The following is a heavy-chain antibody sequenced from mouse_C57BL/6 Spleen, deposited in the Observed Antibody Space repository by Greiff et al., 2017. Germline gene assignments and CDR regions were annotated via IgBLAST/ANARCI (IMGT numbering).Heavy chain of an antibody. V-gene: IGHV1-64*01. D-gene: IGHD1-1*01. CDR1: GYTFTSYW. Sequence: VKLQQPGAELVKPGASVKLSCKASGYTFTSYWMHWVKQRPGQGLEWIGMIHPNSGSTNYNEKFKSKATLTVDKSSSTAYMQLSSLTSEDSAVYYCAFYYYGSSPFDYWGQGTTLTVSS. CDR2: IHPNSGST. CDR3: AFYYYGSSPFDY. J-gene: IGHJ2*01.